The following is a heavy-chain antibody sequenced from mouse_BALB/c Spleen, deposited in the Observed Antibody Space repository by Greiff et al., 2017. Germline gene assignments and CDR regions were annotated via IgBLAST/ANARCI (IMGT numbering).Heavy chain of an antibody. V-gene: IGHV1-82*01. CDR3: ARGNYGNYGAMDY. CDR1: GYAFSSSW. J-gene: IGHJ4*01. Sequence: QVQLQQSGPELVKPGASVKISCKASGYAFSSSWMNWVKQRPGQGLEWIGRIYPGDGDTNYNGKFKGKATLTADKSSSTAYMQLSSLTSVDSAVYFCARGNYGNYGAMDYWGQGTSVTVSS. D-gene: IGHD2-1*01. CDR2: IYPGDGDT.